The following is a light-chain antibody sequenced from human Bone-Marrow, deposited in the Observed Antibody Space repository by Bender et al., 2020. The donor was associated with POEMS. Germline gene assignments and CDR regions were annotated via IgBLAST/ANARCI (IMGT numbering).Light chain of an antibody. Sequence: QSVLTQPPSASGTPGQRVTISCSGSSSNIGTNPVNWYQQLPGTAPKLLIYINNQRPSGVPDRFSGSKSGTSASLAISGLQSEDAADYYCAACEDSLNGWVFGGGTKLTVL. CDR2: INN. CDR1: SSNIGTNP. CDR3: AACEDSLNGWV. J-gene: IGLJ3*02. V-gene: IGLV1-44*01.